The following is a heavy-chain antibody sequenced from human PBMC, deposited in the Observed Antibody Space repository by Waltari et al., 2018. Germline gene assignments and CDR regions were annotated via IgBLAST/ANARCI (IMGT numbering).Heavy chain of an antibody. D-gene: IGHD3-10*01. Sequence: QVQLQESGPGLVKPSETLSLTCTVSGGSISSYYWSWIRQPAGKGLEWIGRIYTSGSTNYNPSLKSRVTMSVDTSKNQFSLKLSSVTAADTAVYYCARVGTVEGSFSGAGAFDIWGQGTMVTVSS. CDR3: ARVGTVEGSFSGAGAFDI. CDR1: GGSISSYY. V-gene: IGHV4-4*07. J-gene: IGHJ3*02. CDR2: IYTSGST.